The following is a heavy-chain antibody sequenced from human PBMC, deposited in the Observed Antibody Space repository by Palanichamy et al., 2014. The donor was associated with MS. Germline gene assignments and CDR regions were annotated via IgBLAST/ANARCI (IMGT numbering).Heavy chain of an antibody. CDR3: ARVDYRSSPIWDY. Sequence: QVQLVQSGAEVKKPGASVMISCKASGFTFTSYALHWVRQAPGQRPEWMGWINAGHGGTKYSQDFQGRVTITRDTSATTAYMELSGLRSEDTAVYYCARVDYRSSPIWDYWGQGTQVTVSS. CDR2: INAGHGGT. J-gene: IGHJ4*02. CDR1: GFTFTSYA. V-gene: IGHV1-3*01. D-gene: IGHD6-6*01.